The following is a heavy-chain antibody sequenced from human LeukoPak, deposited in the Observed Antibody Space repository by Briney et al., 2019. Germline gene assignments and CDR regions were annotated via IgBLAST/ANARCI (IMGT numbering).Heavy chain of an antibody. CDR3: ARQRTNGAMLSAP. D-gene: IGHD2-8*01. CDR2: IYPGDSDT. Sequence: KVSCKASGGTFSSYAISWVRQAPGQGLEWMGRIIYPGDSDTSYSPSFQGQVTISADKSISTAYLQWSSLKASDAAMYYCARQRTNGAMLSAPWGQGTLVTVSS. CDR1: GGTFSSYA. J-gene: IGHJ5*02. V-gene: IGHV5-51*01.